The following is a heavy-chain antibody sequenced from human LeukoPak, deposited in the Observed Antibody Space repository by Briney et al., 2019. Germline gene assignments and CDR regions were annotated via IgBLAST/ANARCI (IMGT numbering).Heavy chain of an antibody. D-gene: IGHD1-26*01. CDR2: TDSSSSTI. CDR3: TRAGSFDV. Sequence: GGSLRLSCAASGFSFSTYAMNWVRQAPGKGLEWISYTDSSSSTIYYADSVKGRFTISRDNAKNSLYLQMDSLRAVDTAVYYCTRAGSFDVWGNGTTVTVSS. J-gene: IGHJ6*04. CDR1: GFSFSTYA. V-gene: IGHV3-48*01.